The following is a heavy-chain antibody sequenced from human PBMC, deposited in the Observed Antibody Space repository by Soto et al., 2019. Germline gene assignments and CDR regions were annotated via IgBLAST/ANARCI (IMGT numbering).Heavy chain of an antibody. J-gene: IGHJ6*02. V-gene: IGHV4-39*01. CDR1: GGSISSSSYY. Sequence: SETLSLTCTVSGGSISSSSYYWGWIRQPPGKGLEWIGSIYYSGSTYYNPSLKSRVTISVDTSKNQFSLKLSSVTAADTAVYYCARQTRNPTYYDFWSGYYFGGHYYYGMDVWGQGTTVTVSS. CDR3: ARQTRNPTYYDFWSGYYFGGHYYYGMDV. CDR2: IYYSGST. D-gene: IGHD3-3*01.